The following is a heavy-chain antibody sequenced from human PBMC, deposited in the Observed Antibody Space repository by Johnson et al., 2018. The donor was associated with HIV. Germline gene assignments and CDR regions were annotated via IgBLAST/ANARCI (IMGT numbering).Heavy chain of an antibody. D-gene: IGHD2-8*01. CDR2: IGTAGDT. CDR1: GFTFSSYD. Sequence: VQLVESGGGLVQPGGSLRLSCAASGFTFSSYDMHWVRQATGKGLEWVSAIGTAGDTYYPGSVKGRFTISRENAKNSLYLQMNSLRAGDTAVYYCARATWSDDAFDIWGQGTMVTVS. CDR3: ARATWSDDAFDI. J-gene: IGHJ3*02. V-gene: IGHV3-13*01.